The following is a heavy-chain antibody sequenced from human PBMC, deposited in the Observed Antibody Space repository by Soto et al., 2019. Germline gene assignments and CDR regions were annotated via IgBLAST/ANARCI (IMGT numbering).Heavy chain of an antibody. CDR2: IHYRGST. CDR1: GGSISTADYY. J-gene: IGHJ4*02. D-gene: IGHD3-22*01. CDR3: YSYYDSGDYNCY. V-gene: IGHV4-30-4*01. Sequence: SETLSLTCNVSGGSISTADYYWSWIRQPPGKGLEWIGYIHYRGSTYYNPSLESRVAISMDTSKNQFSLNLTSVTAADTAVYFCYSYYDSGDYNCYWGQRTLDTGSA.